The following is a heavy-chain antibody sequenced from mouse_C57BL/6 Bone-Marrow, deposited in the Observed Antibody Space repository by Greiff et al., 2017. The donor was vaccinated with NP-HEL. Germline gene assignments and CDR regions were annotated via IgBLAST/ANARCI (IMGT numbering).Heavy chain of an antibody. V-gene: IGHV1-82*01. CDR2: IYPGDGDT. CDR3: ARRAGNYAYFDY. J-gene: IGHJ2*01. Sequence: VKLQESGPELVKPGASVKISCKASGYAFSSSWMNWVKQRPGKGLEWIGRIYPGDGDTNYNGKFKGKATLTADKSSSTAYMQLSSLTSEDSAVYFCARRAGNYAYFDYWGQGTTLTVSS. D-gene: IGHD2-1*01. CDR1: GYAFSSSW.